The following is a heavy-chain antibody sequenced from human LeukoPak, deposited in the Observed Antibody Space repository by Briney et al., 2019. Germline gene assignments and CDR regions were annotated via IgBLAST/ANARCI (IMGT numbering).Heavy chain of an antibody. CDR3: ARDLSGYSVYYFDY. J-gene: IGHJ4*02. CDR1: GYTYASYD. Sequence: ASVKVSCKASGYTYASYDINWVRQATGQGLEWLGWMNPSTGNTGFAQRFQGRVTMTKDTSISTAYMELSSLRSEDTAVYYCARDLSGYSVYYFDYWGQGTLVTVSS. CDR2: MNPSTGNT. D-gene: IGHD3-3*01. V-gene: IGHV1-8*01.